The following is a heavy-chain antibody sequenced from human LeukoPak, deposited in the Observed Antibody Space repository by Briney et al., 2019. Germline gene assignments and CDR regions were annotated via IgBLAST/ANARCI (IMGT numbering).Heavy chain of an antibody. V-gene: IGHV3-30*18. Sequence: PGGSLRLSCAASGFPFSSYGMHWVRQAPGKGLEWVAVISYDGSNKYYADSVKGRFTISRDNSKNMLYLQMNSLRAEDTAVYYCAKGNDQDDYGDYVGYWGQGTLVTVSS. CDR2: ISYDGSNK. J-gene: IGHJ4*02. D-gene: IGHD4-17*01. CDR3: AKGNDQDDYGDYVGY. CDR1: GFPFSSYG.